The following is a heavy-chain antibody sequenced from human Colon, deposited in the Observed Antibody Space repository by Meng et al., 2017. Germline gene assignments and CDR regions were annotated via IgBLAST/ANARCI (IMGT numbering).Heavy chain of an antibody. V-gene: IGHV3-23*01. D-gene: IGHD6-19*01. CDR2: LTRSGGST. CDR3: AAGGDSSGWFFAY. CDR1: GFTFTNYA. Sequence: GESLKISCAASGFTFTNYAMSWVRQAPGKGLEWVSSLTRSGGSTYYPDSVKGRFTISRDNSKNTVYLQMDSLRAEDTALYYCAAGGDSSGWFFAYWGQGTRVTGSS. J-gene: IGHJ4*02.